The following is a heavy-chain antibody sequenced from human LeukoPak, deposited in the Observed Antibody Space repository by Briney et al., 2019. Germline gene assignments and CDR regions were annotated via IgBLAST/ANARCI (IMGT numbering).Heavy chain of an antibody. Sequence: SETLSLTCTFSGDSISSYYWSWIRQPPGKGLEWIGYIYYSGSTNYSPSLKSRVTISVDTSKNQFSLKLSSVTAADTAVYYCARHEYKLEWPLFDYWGQGTLVTVSS. D-gene: IGHD3-3*01. CDR1: GDSISSYY. J-gene: IGHJ4*02. V-gene: IGHV4-59*08. CDR3: ARHEYKLEWPLFDY. CDR2: IYYSGST.